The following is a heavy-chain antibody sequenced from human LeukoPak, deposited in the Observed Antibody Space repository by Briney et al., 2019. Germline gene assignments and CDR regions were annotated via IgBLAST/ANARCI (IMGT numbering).Heavy chain of an antibody. Sequence: PGGSLRLSCAASGFTFSSYVMNWVRQAPGRGLEWVSGIIGSGGSTYYADSVKGRFTISRDNSKNTLYLQMNSLTAEDTAVYYCAKDHPDWGSSLDYWGQGTLVTVSS. D-gene: IGHD7-27*01. CDR2: IIGSGGST. CDR1: GFTFSSYV. V-gene: IGHV3-23*01. CDR3: AKDHPDWGSSLDY. J-gene: IGHJ4*02.